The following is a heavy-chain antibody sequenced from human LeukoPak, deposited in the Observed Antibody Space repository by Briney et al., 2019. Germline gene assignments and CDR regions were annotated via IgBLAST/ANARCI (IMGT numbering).Heavy chain of an antibody. D-gene: IGHD3-3*01. J-gene: IGHJ4*02. CDR1: GYTFTSYY. CDR3: ARVRLSGNYYDY. Sequence: ASVKVSCKASGYTFTSYYMHWVRQAPGQGLEWMGIINPSGGSTSYAQKFQGRVTMTRDTSTSTVYMELSSLRSDDTAVYYCARVRLSGNYYDYWGQGTLVTVAS. CDR2: INPSGGST. V-gene: IGHV1-46*01.